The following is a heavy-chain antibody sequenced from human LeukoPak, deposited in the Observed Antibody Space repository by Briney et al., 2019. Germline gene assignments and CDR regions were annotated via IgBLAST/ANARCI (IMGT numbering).Heavy chain of an antibody. D-gene: IGHD3-16*02. Sequence: SVKVSCKASGGTFSSYAISWVRQAPGQGLEWLGGIIPIFGTANYAQKFQGRVTITTDESTSTAYMELSSLRSEDTAVYYCARVRLRLGELSPNYYYYMDVWGKGTTVTVSS. CDR1: GGTFSSYA. CDR3: ARVRLRLGELSPNYYYYMDV. CDR2: IIPIFGTA. V-gene: IGHV1-69*05. J-gene: IGHJ6*03.